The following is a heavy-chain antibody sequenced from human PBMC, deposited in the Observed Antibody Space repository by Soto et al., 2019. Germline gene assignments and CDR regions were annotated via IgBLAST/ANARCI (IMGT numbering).Heavy chain of an antibody. CDR1: GYPFTSYG. D-gene: IGHD1-26*01. CDR3: ARAPVLVGATTADY. Sequence: DSVKVSCKASGYPFTSYGISLVRQAPGQGLEWMGWISAYNGNTNYAQKLQGRVTMTTDTSTSTAYMELRSLRSDDTAVYYCARAPVLVGATTADYWGQGTMVTVSS. J-gene: IGHJ4*02. V-gene: IGHV1-18*04. CDR2: ISAYNGNT.